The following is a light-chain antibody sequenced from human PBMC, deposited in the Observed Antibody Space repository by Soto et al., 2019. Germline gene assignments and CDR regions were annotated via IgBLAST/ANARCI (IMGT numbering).Light chain of an antibody. CDR2: STY. V-gene: IGKV1-39*01. CDR3: QQSYGVPYI. J-gene: IGKJ2*01. Sequence: DIQMTQSPASLSASVGDRVTIICRASQTIYTYLNWYQQRPGRAPKLLIFSTYKLENRVPSRFTGGGSGTDFTLTINSLQPEDFATYYCQQSYGVPYIFGQGNKLEMK. CDR1: QTIYTY.